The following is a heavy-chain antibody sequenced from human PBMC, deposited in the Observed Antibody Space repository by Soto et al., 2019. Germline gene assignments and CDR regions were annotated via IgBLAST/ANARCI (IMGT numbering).Heavy chain of an antibody. Sequence: SETLSLTCTVSGGSVSSTSYYWSWIRQPPGEGLEWIGYIFYSGSTNYNPSLKSRVTISVDTSKNQFSLKLSSVTAADTAVYYCARDGEYSYGSFDYWGQGTLVTVSS. CDR1: GGSVSSTSYY. V-gene: IGHV4-61*01. D-gene: IGHD5-18*01. CDR3: ARDGEYSYGSFDY. J-gene: IGHJ4*02. CDR2: IFYSGST.